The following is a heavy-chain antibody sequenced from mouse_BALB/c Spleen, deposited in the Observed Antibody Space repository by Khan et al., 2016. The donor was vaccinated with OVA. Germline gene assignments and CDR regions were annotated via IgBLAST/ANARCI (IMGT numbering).Heavy chain of an antibody. Sequence: QVQLQQSGSGLVAPSQSLSITCTVSGFSLSRYNIHWVRQPPGKGLEWLGMIWGGGGTDYNSTLKSRLSISKDNSKRQVFLKVNSLQTDDTAMYYCARAYYRYDGYYAMDYWGQGTSVTVSS. CDR1: GFSLSRYN. D-gene: IGHD2-14*01. CDR3: ARAYYRYDGYYAMDY. CDR2: IWGGGGT. V-gene: IGHV2-6-4*01. J-gene: IGHJ4*01.